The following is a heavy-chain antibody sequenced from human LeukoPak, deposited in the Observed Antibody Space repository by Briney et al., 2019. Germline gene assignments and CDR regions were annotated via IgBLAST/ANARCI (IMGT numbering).Heavy chain of an antibody. CDR2: ISGSSGTT. D-gene: IGHD1-1*01. J-gene: IGHJ4*02. CDR3: AKACTTAVRQPFDS. CDR1: GFTFSSYS. V-gene: IGHV3-23*01. Sequence: GGSLRLSCAASGFTFSSYSMSWVRQAPGKGLEWISVISGSSGTTFYADSVKGRFTISRDNSKNTLDLQMKSLRAEDTAIYYCAKACTTAVRQPFDSWGQGTLVTVSS.